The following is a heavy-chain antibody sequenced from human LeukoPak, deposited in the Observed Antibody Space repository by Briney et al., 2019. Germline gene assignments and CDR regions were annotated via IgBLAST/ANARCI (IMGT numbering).Heavy chain of an antibody. CDR2: IIYSGGST. CDR1: GFTFSSYA. V-gene: IGHV3-23*01. Sequence: PGGSLRLSCAVSGFTFSSYAMSWVRQAPGKGLEWVSAIIYSGGSTYYADSVKGRFTISRDNSKNTLYVQMNSLRAEDTAVYYCARIRESSNWYPVGLDDYWGQGTLVTVSP. J-gene: IGHJ4*02. D-gene: IGHD6-13*01. CDR3: ARIRESSNWYPVGLDDY.